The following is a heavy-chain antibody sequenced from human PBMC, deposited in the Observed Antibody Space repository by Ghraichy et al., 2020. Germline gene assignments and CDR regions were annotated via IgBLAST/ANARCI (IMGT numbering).Heavy chain of an antibody. CDR1: GFTFSKYW. V-gene: IGHV3-74*01. CDR2: IKSDGSTT. D-gene: IGHD1-14*01. Sequence: GGSLRLSCAASGFTFSKYWMHWVRQAPGKGLVWVSRIKSDGSTTNYADSVKGRFTISRDNAKNTLYLQMNSLRADDTAVYYCASGNTSYKKNDYWGQGTLVTVSS. CDR3: ASGNTSYKKNDY. J-gene: IGHJ4*02.